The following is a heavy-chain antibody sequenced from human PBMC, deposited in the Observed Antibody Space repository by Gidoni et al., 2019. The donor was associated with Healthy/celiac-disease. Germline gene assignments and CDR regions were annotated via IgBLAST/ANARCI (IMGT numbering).Heavy chain of an antibody. J-gene: IGHJ4*02. CDR3: ASQFQMTTVH. CDR1: GFTFGSYE. Sequence: EVQLVESGGGWVQPGGSLRLSCAASGFTFGSYEMNWVRQAPGKGLEWVSYMSSSGSTIYYADSVKGRFTISRDNAKNSLYLQMNSLRAEDTAVYYCASQFQMTTVHWGQGTLVTVSS. CDR2: MSSSGSTI. D-gene: IGHD4-17*01. V-gene: IGHV3-48*03.